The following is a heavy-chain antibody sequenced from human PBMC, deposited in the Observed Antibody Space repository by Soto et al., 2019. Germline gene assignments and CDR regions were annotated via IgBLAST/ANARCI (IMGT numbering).Heavy chain of an antibody. CDR1: GGTFSSHI. J-gene: IGHJ6*02. CDR3: ARVPIPLFYGMDV. V-gene: IGHV1-69*02. Sequence: QVQLVQSGAEVKKPGSSVKVSCKASGGTFSSHIISWVRQAPGQGLEWMGRIIPILGVANCAQKFQGRVTITADKSTNTAYMELTSLRSEDTAVFYCARVPIPLFYGMDVWGQGTTVTVSS. CDR2: IIPILGVA. D-gene: IGHD2-2*02.